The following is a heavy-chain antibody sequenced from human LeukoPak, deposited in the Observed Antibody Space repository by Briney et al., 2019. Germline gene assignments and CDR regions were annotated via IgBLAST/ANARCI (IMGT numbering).Heavy chain of an antibody. D-gene: IGHD3-10*01. CDR3: AKGRWFGEENWFDP. J-gene: IGHJ5*02. Sequence: GGSLRPSCAASGFTFSSYAMSWVRQAPGKGLEWVSAISGSGGSTYYADSVKGRFTISRDNSKNTLYLQMNSLRAEDTAVYYCAKGRWFGEENWFDPWGQGTLVTVSS. V-gene: IGHV3-23*01. CDR2: ISGSGGST. CDR1: GFTFSSYA.